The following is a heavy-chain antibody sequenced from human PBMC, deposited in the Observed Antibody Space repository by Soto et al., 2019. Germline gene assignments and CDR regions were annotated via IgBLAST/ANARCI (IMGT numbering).Heavy chain of an antibody. V-gene: IGHV3-30-3*01. CDR2: ISYDGSNK. CDR3: ARARRRGYSYGLAY. J-gene: IGHJ4*02. D-gene: IGHD5-18*01. Sequence: QVQLVESGGGVVQPGRSLRLSCADSGFTFSSYAMHWVRQAPGKGLEWVAVISYDGSNKYYADSVKGRFTISRDNSKNTLKPHMNRLMAEDTDVYDCARARRRGYSYGLAYCGQGPLVTVSS. CDR1: GFTFSSYA.